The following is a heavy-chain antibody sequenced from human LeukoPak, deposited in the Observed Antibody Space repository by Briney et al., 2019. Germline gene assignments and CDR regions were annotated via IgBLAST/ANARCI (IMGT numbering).Heavy chain of an antibody. Sequence: SETLSLTCAVYGGSFSGYYWSWIRQPPGKGLEWIGEINHSGSTNYNPSLKSRVTISVDTSKNQFSLKLSSVTAADTAVYYCARAYCSSTSCYFGDKDAFDIWGQGTMVTVSS. D-gene: IGHD2-2*01. CDR3: ARAYCSSTSCYFGDKDAFDI. CDR2: INHSGST. CDR1: GGSFSGYY. V-gene: IGHV4-34*01. J-gene: IGHJ3*02.